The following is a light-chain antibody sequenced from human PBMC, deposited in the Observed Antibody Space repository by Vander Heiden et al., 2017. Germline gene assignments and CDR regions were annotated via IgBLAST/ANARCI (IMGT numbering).Light chain of an antibody. CDR1: QTIKNY. CDR2: GAS. J-gene: IGKJ4*01. Sequence: DIQMTQSPSSLSASVGDRVTITCRASQTIKNYLNWYQQKPGRAPNLLIYGASNLHSGVPSRFSGSGSGTDFTLTISSLQPEDFATYYCQQSHSSRHTCGGGTKVEIK. V-gene: IGKV1-39*01. CDR3: QQSHSSRHT.